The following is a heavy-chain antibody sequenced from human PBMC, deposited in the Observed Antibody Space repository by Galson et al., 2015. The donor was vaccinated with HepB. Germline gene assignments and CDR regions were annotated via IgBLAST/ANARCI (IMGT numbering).Heavy chain of an antibody. J-gene: IGHJ3*02. CDR1: GFSFSDYA. CDR3: AKDPWGYNSGWTGTFDI. Sequence: SLRLSCAASGFSFSDYAMTWVRQAPGKGLEWVSTISGSGGDTLYADSVKGRFTISRDNSKNTLYLEMNSLRVDDTAVYSCAKDPWGYNSGWTGTFDIWGQGTLVTDSS. V-gene: IGHV3-23*01. D-gene: IGHD6-19*01. CDR2: ISGSGGDT.